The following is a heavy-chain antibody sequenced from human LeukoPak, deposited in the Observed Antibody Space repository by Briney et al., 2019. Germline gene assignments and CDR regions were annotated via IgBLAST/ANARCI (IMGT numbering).Heavy chain of an antibody. D-gene: IGHD6-25*01. CDR2: INHSGST. V-gene: IGHV4-34*01. J-gene: IGHJ6*03. CDR3: ARGRGSYYYYYMDV. CDR1: GGSFSGYY. Sequence: SETLSLSCAVYGGSFSGYYWIRIRKPPGTFLEWIGEINHSGSTNYNPSLKSRVTISVDTSKNQFSLKLSSVTAADTAVYYCARGRGSYYYYYMDVWGKGTTVTVSS.